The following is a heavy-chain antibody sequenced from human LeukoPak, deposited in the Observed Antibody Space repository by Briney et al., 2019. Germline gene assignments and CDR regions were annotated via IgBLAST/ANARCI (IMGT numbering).Heavy chain of an antibody. J-gene: IGHJ6*02. CDR3: ARIQAVGVPVAIDAYYSYGMDV. Sequence: GASVKVSCKASGGTFSSYAISWVRQAPGQGLEWMGGIIPIFGTANYAQKFQGRVTITEDRSTSTAYMELSSLRSEDTAVYYCARIQAVGVPVAIDAYYSYGMDVWGQGTAVSVSS. CDR2: IIPIFGTA. CDR1: GGTFSSYA. V-gene: IGHV1-69*06. D-gene: IGHD2-2*02.